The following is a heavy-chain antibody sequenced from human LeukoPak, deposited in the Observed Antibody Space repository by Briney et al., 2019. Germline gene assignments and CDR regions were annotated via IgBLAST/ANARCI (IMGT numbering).Heavy chain of an antibody. CDR2: IFSGGTT. V-gene: IGHV3-53*01. Sequence: PGGSRRLSCAASGFTVSSNYMSWARQAPGKGLEWVSVIFSGGTTYYADSVKGRFTISRDNSKNTLYLQMNSLRAEDTAVYYCAREGNYYDMDVWGQGTTVTVSS. CDR3: AREGNYYDMDV. CDR1: GFTVSSNY. J-gene: IGHJ6*02.